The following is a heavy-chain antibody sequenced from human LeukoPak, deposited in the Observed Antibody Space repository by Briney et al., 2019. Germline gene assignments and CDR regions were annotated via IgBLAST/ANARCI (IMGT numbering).Heavy chain of an antibody. J-gene: IGHJ4*02. CDR3: ARDVPSRGYSYGRRAPKFDY. CDR2: IYHSGST. V-gene: IGHV4-38-2*02. D-gene: IGHD5-18*01. CDR1: GYSISSGYY. Sequence: EASETLSLTCTVSGYSISSGYYWGWIRQPPGKGLEWIGRIYHSGSTYYNPSLKSRVTISVDTSKNQFSLKLSSVTAADTAVYYCARDVPSRGYSYGRRAPKFDYWGQGTLVTVSS.